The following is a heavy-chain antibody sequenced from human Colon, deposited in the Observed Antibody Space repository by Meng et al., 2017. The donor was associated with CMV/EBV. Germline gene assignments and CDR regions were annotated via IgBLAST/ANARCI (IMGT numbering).Heavy chain of an antibody. Sequence: EVQLLESGGGLVQPVGSLRLSCVGSGFVFSDYWRHWVRQAPGKGLVWVSRINNNGIDTNYAESVKGRFTLSRNNAKNTVYLQMNSLRAEDMAVYYCLRGTKAWNGVDYWGQGTLVTVSS. CDR3: LRGTKAWNGVDY. V-gene: IGHV3-74*02. D-gene: IGHD1-1*01. CDR2: INNNGIDT. J-gene: IGHJ4*02. CDR1: GFVFSDYW.